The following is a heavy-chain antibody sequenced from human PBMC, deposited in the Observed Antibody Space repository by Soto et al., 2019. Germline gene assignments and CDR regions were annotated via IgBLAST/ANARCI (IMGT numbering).Heavy chain of an antibody. D-gene: IGHD2-21*01. CDR1: GFTFRDYA. J-gene: IGHJ6*03. CDR2: IRSKAYGGTT. CDR3: TRDLWRHYYHYYMDV. V-gene: IGHV3-49*03. Sequence: GGSLRLSCTASGFTFRDYAMSWFRQAPGKGLGWVGFIRSKAYGGTTEYAASVKGRFTISRDDSKSIAYLQMNSLKTEDTAVYYCTRDLWRHYYHYYMDVWGKGTTVTVSS.